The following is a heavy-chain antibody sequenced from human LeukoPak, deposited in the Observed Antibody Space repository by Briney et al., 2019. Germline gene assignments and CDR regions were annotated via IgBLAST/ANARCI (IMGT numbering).Heavy chain of an antibody. J-gene: IGHJ4*02. CDR2: IGPPGDT. Sequence: GGSLRLSCAAPGFTFSAYDMHWVRHTRGKGLERVSGIGPPGDTFYPGSVKGRFTISRENAKNFLYLQMNSLRAGDTAVYYCARRAAGGTYFDYWGQGTLVTVSS. D-gene: IGHD6-13*01. CDR1: GFTFSAYD. V-gene: IGHV3-13*04. CDR3: ARRAAGGTYFDY.